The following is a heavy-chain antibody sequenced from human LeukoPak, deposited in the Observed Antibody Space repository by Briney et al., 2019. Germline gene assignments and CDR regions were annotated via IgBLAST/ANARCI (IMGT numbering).Heavy chain of an antibody. V-gene: IGHV3-30*02. CDR2: IRYDGSNK. CDR3: AKGGGGSGSCGAFDI. Sequence: PGGSLRLSCAASGFTFSSYGMHWVRQAPGKGLEWVAFIRYDGSNKYYADSVKGRFTISRDNSKNTLYLQMNSLRAEDTAVYYCAKGGGGSGSCGAFDIWGQGTMVTVSS. J-gene: IGHJ3*02. D-gene: IGHD3-10*01. CDR1: GFTFSSYG.